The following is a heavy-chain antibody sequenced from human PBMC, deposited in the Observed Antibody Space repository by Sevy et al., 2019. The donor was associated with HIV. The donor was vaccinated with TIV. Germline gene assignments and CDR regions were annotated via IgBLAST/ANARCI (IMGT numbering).Heavy chain of an antibody. D-gene: IGHD3-16*01. Sequence: GGSLRLSCAASGLTFSNYAMSWVRQAPGKGLEWISAISGGGGNIYNAASVQGRFTISRDNSKNTLYLQMNSLTDGDTAVYYCAIQLGDYVWGSYGFDYWGQGTLVTVSS. V-gene: IGHV3-23*01. CDR2: ISGGGGNI. CDR3: AIQLGDYVWGSYGFDY. CDR1: GLTFSNYA. J-gene: IGHJ4*02.